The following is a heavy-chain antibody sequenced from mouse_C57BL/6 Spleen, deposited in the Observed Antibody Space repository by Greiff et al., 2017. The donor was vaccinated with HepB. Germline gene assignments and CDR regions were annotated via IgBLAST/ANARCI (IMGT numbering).Heavy chain of an antibody. CDR3: AVYYYGSSYAMDY. CDR1: GYTFTDHS. D-gene: IGHD1-1*01. J-gene: IGHJ4*01. CDR2: IYPRDGST. V-gene: IGHV1-78*01. Sequence: VQLQQSDAELVKPGASVKISCKVSGYTFTDHSIHWMKQRPEQGLEWIGYIYPRDGSTKYNEKFKGKATLTADKSSSTAYMQLNSLTSEDSAVYFFAVYYYGSSYAMDYWGQGTSVTVSS.